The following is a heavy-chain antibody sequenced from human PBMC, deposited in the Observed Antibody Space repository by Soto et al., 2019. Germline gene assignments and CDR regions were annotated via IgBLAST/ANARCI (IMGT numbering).Heavy chain of an antibody. CDR2: ISAYNGNT. CDR1: GYNFTSYD. CDR3: ARDRGSGLILGY. D-gene: IGHD6-19*01. V-gene: IGHV1-18*01. J-gene: IGHJ4*02. Sequence: QVQLVQSGAEVKKPRASVKVSCKTSGYNFTSYDISWVRKAPGQGLEWMGWISAYNGNTNYAQKLQGRVTMTTDTSTSTAYMELRSLRSDDTAVYYCARDRGSGLILGYWGQGTLVTVSS.